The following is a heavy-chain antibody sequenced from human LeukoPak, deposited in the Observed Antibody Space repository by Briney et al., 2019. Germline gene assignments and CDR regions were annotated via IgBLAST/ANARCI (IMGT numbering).Heavy chain of an antibody. D-gene: IGHD3-9*01. J-gene: IGHJ4*02. CDR2: ISGSGGST. CDR3: AKDPGILTGYYSY. Sequence: PGGSLRLSCAASGFTFSSYAMSWVRQAPGKGLEWVSAISGSGGSTYYADSVKGRFTISRDNSKNTLYLQMSSLRAEDTAVYYCAKDPGILTGYYSYWGQGTLVTVSS. CDR1: GFTFSSYA. V-gene: IGHV3-23*01.